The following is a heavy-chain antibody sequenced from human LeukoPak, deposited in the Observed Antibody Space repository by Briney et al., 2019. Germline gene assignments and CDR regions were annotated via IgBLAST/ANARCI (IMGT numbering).Heavy chain of an antibody. Sequence: SETLSLTCAVSGSAVSSDDHFWSWIRQPPGRGLEWIGYIYHRGSTSYNPSLRSRVTVSLDKSRNQFSLNLYSVTAADTAVYYCAGAPYDILTGYFLFDSWGQGTLITVSS. J-gene: IGHJ4*02. D-gene: IGHD3-9*01. V-gene: IGHV4-30-2*01. CDR3: AGAPYDILTGYFLFDS. CDR1: GSAVSSDDHF. CDR2: IYHRGST.